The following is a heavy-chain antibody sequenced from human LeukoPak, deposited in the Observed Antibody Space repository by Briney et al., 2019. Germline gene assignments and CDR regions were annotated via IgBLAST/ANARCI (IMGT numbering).Heavy chain of an antibody. J-gene: IGHJ6*03. CDR1: GFTFSSYA. CDR3: ARDRLRGGYYYMDV. D-gene: IGHD2-15*01. V-gene: IGHV3-30-3*01. Sequence: PGGSLRLSCAASGFTFSSYAMHWVRQAPGKGLEWVAVISYDGSNKYYADSVKGRFTISRDNSKNTLYLQMNSLRAEDTAVYYCARDRLRGGYYYMDVWGKGTTVTVSS. CDR2: ISYDGSNK.